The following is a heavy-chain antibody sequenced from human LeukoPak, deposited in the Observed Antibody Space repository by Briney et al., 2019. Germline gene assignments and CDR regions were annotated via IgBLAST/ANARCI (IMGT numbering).Heavy chain of an antibody. CDR3: ARERYSSGWVDY. J-gene: IGHJ4*02. D-gene: IGHD6-19*01. V-gene: IGHV4-59*01. CDR2: IYYSGST. CDR1: GGSISRYY. Sequence: SETRSLTCTVSGGSISRYYWSWIRQPPGKGLEGIGYIYYSGSTNYNPSLKSRVTISVDTSKNQFSLKLSSVTAADTAVYYCARERYSSGWVDYWGQGTLVTVSS.